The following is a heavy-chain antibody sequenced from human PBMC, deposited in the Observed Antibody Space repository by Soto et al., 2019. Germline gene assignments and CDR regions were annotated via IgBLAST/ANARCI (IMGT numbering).Heavy chain of an antibody. CDR1: GYTFTSYA. D-gene: IGHD1-20*01. V-gene: IGHV1-3*01. CDR3: ARDKVTGTDFDY. Sequence: ASVKVSCKASGYTFTSYAMHWVRQAPGQRLEWMGWINAGNGNTKYSQKFQGRVTITRDTSASTAYMELSSLRSEDTAVYYCARDKVTGTDFDYWGQGTLVTVSS. CDR2: INAGNGNT. J-gene: IGHJ4*02.